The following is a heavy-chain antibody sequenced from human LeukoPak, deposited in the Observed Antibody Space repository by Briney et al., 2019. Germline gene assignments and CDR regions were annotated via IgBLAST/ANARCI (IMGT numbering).Heavy chain of an antibody. D-gene: IGHD2-21*01. J-gene: IGHJ4*02. CDR2: IRYDASNK. CDR3: AKDKLLAPTTFDY. CDR1: GFTFSSYG. V-gene: IGHV3-30*02. Sequence: GGSLRLSCAASGFTFSSYGMHWVRQAPGKGLEWVAFIRYDASNKYYADSVKGRFTISRDNSKNTLYLQMNSLRAEDTAVYYCAKDKLLAPTTFDYWGQGTLVTVSS.